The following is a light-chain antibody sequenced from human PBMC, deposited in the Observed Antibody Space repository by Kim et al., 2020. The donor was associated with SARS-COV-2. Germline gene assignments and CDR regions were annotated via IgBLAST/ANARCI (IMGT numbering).Light chain of an antibody. CDR1: NGGVGAYSF. CDR2: DVT. V-gene: IGLV2-11*03. J-gene: IGLJ3*02. CDR3: CSHAGDYTWV. Sequence: GQSVPISCTGTNGGVGAYSFDSWYQQHQGQAPKLIIYDVTKRPSGVPDRFSGSKSGNAASLTVSGLHVDDEADYYCCSHAGDYTWVFGGGTQLTVL.